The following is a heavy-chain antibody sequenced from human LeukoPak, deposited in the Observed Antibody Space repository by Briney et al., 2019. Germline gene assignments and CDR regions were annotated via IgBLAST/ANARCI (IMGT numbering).Heavy chain of an antibody. CDR1: GGFVSTYY. CDR2: ISYSGST. V-gene: IGHV4-59*02. J-gene: IGHJ4*02. Sequence: SETLSLTCTVSGGFVSTYYWSWIRQPPGKGLEWIGFISYSGSTYHNPSLKSRVTMSVDTSKNQFSLNLRSVTAADTAVYYCARDRYSYGFWGQGILVTVSS. CDR3: ARDRYSYGF. D-gene: IGHD5-18*01.